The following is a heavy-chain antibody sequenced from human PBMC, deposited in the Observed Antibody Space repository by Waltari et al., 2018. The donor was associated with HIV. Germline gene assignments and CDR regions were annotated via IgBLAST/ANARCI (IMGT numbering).Heavy chain of an antibody. CDR3: TASREYNSGWYFDC. J-gene: IGHJ4*02. Sequence: EVQLVESGGGLVRPGGSLRLSCAASGFTFNNAWMSWVRQAPGKGLEWVGRVKSRTDGGTTDYAAPVKGRFSISRDDSKNTLSLQMNSLKAEDTAVYYCTASREYNSGWYFDCWGQGTLVTVSS. D-gene: IGHD6-19*01. CDR2: VKSRTDGGTT. CDR1: GFTFNNAW. V-gene: IGHV3-15*01.